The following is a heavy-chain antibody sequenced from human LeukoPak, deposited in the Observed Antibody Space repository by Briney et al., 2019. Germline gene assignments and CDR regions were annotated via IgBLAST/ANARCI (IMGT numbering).Heavy chain of an antibody. CDR1: GYTFTSYG. Sequence: ASVKVSCKASGYTFTSYGISWVRQAPGQGLEWMGWISGYNGNTNYAQKLQGRVTMTTDTSTSTAYMELRSLRPDDTAVYYCARDRRTAVAGTEWFDPWGQGTLVTVSS. D-gene: IGHD6-19*01. V-gene: IGHV1-18*01. CDR2: ISGYNGNT. J-gene: IGHJ5*02. CDR3: ARDRRTAVAGTEWFDP.